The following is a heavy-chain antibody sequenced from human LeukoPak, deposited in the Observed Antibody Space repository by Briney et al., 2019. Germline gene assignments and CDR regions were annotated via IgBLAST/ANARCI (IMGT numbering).Heavy chain of an antibody. V-gene: IGHV3-23*01. Sequence: GGSLRLSCAASGFTLSNYATTWVRQAPGKGLEWVSAISASGTDTCYADSVKGRFTISRDTSRNTVYLQMNSLRDEDTAVYYCAKQLGSGNYYPTGEDYWGQGTLVTVSS. CDR3: AKQLGSGNYYPTGEDY. CDR2: ISASGTDT. J-gene: IGHJ4*02. D-gene: IGHD3-10*01. CDR1: GFTLSNYA.